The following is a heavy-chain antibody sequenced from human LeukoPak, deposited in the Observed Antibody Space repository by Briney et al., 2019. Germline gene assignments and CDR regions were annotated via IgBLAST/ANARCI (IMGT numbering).Heavy chain of an antibody. V-gene: IGHV1-8*03. J-gene: IGHJ4*02. D-gene: IGHD5-12*01. Sequence: AASVKISCKTSGYTFTSYHINWVRQATGQGLEWMGWMNPYSGDRGYAQKFQGRVSITSDTSISTAYLELSSLRSDDTAVYFCARTTSLTASGYAYWGQRTLVTVSS. CDR2: MNPYSGDR. CDR1: GYTFTSYH. CDR3: ARTTSLTASGYAY.